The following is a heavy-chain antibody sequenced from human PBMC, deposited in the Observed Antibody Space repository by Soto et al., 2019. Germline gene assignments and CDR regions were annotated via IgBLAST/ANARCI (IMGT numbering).Heavy chain of an antibody. V-gene: IGHV1-18*01. CDR2: ISAYNGNT. Sequence: QVQLVQSGAEVKKPGASVKVSCKASGYTFTSYGISWVRQAPGQGLEWMGWISAYNGNTNYAQKLQGRVTMTTDTPTSTAYMELRSLSSDDTAVYYCARDGRPIQFDYYGMDVWGQGTTVTVSS. D-gene: IGHD2-2*02. CDR3: ARDGRPIQFDYYGMDV. CDR1: GYTFTSYG. J-gene: IGHJ6*02.